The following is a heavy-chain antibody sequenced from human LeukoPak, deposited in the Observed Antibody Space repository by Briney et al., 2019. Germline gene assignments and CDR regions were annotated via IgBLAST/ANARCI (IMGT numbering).Heavy chain of an antibody. CDR3: ARERVTIFGPDAFDI. D-gene: IGHD3-3*01. Sequence: GGSLRLSCAASGFTFSSYAMHWVRQAPGKGLEWVALISHDGSNKYYADSVKGRFSISRDNSKNTLYLQMNSLRAEDTAVYYCARERVTIFGPDAFDIWGQGTMVTVSS. V-gene: IGHV3-30*14. CDR1: GFTFSSYA. CDR2: ISHDGSNK. J-gene: IGHJ3*02.